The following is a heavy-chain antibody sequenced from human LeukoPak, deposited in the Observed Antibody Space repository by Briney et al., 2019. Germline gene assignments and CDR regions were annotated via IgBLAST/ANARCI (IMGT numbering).Heavy chain of an antibody. J-gene: IGHJ3*02. CDR3: AKSNGYGLVDI. D-gene: IGHD3-10*01. Sequence: SETLSLTCAVYGGSFSGYYWSWIRQPPGKGLEWIGEINHSGSTKYNPSLKSRVTISADTSKNQFSLKLSSVTAADTAVYYCAKSNGYGLVDIWGQGTMVTVSS. V-gene: IGHV4-34*01. CDR2: INHSGST. CDR1: GGSFSGYY.